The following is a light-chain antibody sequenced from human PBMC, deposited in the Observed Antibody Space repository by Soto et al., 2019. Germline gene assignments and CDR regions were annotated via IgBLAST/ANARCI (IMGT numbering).Light chain of an antibody. J-gene: IGLJ1*01. Sequence: QSALTQPPSASGTPGQRVTISCSGSSSNIGAGFDVHWYQQLPGTAPKLLIYGNSNRPSGVPDRFSGSKSGTSASLAITGLQAEDEADYYCQSYDISLSTSGVFGTGTKVTVL. CDR2: GNS. V-gene: IGLV1-40*01. CDR3: QSYDISLSTSGV. CDR1: SSNIGAGFD.